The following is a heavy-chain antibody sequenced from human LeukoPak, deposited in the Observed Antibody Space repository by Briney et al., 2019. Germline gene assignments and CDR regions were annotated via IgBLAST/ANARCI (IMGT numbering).Heavy chain of an antibody. CDR2: IGTTSGAI. V-gene: IGHV3-48*01. CDR1: GFTFNAFG. J-gene: IGHJ4*02. CDR3: ARFRTWGDKAFDY. Sequence: GGSLRLSCAASGFTFNAFGKNWVRQAPGKGLEWVSYIGTTSGAIYYADSVKGRFTISRDSAKNSLYLQMNSLRAEDTAVYYCARFRTWGDKAFDYWGQGTLVTVSS. D-gene: IGHD2-21*02.